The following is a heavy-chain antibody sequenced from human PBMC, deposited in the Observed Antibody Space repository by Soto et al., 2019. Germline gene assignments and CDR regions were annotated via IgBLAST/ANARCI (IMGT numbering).Heavy chain of an antibody. Sequence: GGSLRLSCAASGFTFSSYGMHWVRQAPGKGLEWVAVIWYDGSNKYYADSVKGRFTISRDNSKNTLYLQMNSLRAEDTAVYYCARGHDYGDPRSPLPFDYWGQGTLVTVSS. CDR2: IWYDGSNK. D-gene: IGHD4-17*01. V-gene: IGHV3-33*01. CDR1: GFTFSSYG. J-gene: IGHJ4*02. CDR3: ARGHDYGDPRSPLPFDY.